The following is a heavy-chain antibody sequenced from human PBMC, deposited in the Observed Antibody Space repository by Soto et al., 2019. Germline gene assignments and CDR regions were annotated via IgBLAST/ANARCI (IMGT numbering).Heavy chain of an antibody. Sequence: EVQLVESGGGLVQPGGSVRLSCVGSGFIFEDFAMNWVRQVPGKGLEWVSGISWNSATLAYADSVKGRFIVSRDNAKNILYLQMNSLRPEDAALYXXXXDVGSYYYDTSAYLYDYWGQGTLVTVSS. CDR2: ISWNSATL. V-gene: IGHV3-9*01. D-gene: IGHD3-22*01. CDR3: XXDVGSYYYDTSAYLYDY. CDR1: GFIFEDFA. J-gene: IGHJ4*02.